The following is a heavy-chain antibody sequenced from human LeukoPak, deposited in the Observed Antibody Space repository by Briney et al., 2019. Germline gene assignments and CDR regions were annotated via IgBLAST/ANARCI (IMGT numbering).Heavy chain of an antibody. V-gene: IGHV4-39*07. CDR1: GGSISSSSYY. CDR3: ARERPLTIAVAGNFDY. J-gene: IGHJ4*02. CDR2: IYYSGST. Sequence: SETLSLTCTVSGGSISSSSYYWGWIRQPPGKGLEWIGSIYYSGSTYYNPSLKSRVTISVDTSKNQFSLKLSSVTAADTAVYYCARERPLTIAVAGNFDYWGQGTLVTVSS. D-gene: IGHD6-19*01.